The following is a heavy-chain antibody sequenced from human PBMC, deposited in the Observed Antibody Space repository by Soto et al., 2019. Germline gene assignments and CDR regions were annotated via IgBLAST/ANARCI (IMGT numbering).Heavy chain of an antibody. V-gene: IGHV3-7*01. CDR3: ASARHIGP. CDR1: GSTFSNYW. J-gene: IGHJ5*02. Sequence: GGSLRLSCAASGSTFSNYWMSWVRQAPGKGLEWVANIKQDGSESNYADSVKGRFTISRDNAENSLYLQMTSLRAEDTAVYYCASARHIGPWGRGTLVTVSS. CDR2: IKQDGSES. D-gene: IGHD2-21*01.